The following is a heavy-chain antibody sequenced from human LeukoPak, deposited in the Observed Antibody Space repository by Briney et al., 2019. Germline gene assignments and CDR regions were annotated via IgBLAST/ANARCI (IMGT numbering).Heavy chain of an antibody. Sequence: SETLSFTCAVYGGSFSGYYWSWIRQPPGKGLEWIGEINHSGSTNYNPSLKSRVTISVDTSKNQFSLKLSSVTAADTAVYYCAREEDYSNSGYWYFDLWGRGTLVTVSS. V-gene: IGHV4-34*01. CDR3: AREEDYSNSGYWYFDL. CDR2: INHSGST. J-gene: IGHJ2*01. CDR1: GGSFSGYY. D-gene: IGHD4-11*01.